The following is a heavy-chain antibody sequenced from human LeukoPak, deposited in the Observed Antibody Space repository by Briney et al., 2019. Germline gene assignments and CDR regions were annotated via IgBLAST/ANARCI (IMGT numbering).Heavy chain of an antibody. CDR3: ARHSGYAGTYDY. D-gene: IGHD5-12*01. CDR1: GGSISSYY. V-gene: IGHV4-59*08. Sequence: SETLSLTCTVSGGSISSYYWSWIRRPPGKGLEWIGYIYYSGSTNYNPSLKSRVTISVDTSKNQFSLKLSSVTAADTAVYYCARHSGYAGTYDYWGQGTLVTVSS. J-gene: IGHJ4*02. CDR2: IYYSGST.